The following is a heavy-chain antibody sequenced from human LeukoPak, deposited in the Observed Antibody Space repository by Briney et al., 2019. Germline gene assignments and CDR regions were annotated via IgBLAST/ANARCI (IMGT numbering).Heavy chain of an antibody. CDR2: ISGHGGST. Sequence: GGSLRLSCAASGFTFNNYAMSWVRQAPGKGLEWVSTISGHGGSTYYADSVKGRFTISRDNSKNTLYLQMNSLRAEDTAVYYCAKEGVYDILTGYPQAARMDVWGKGTTVTISS. D-gene: IGHD3-9*01. V-gene: IGHV3-23*01. CDR3: AKEGVYDILTGYPQAARMDV. J-gene: IGHJ6*03. CDR1: GFTFNNYA.